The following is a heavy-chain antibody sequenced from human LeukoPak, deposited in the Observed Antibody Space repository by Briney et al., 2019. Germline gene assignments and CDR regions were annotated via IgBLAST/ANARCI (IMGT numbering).Heavy chain of an antibody. J-gene: IGHJ5*02. D-gene: IGHD2-15*01. CDR1: GFTFSSYA. CDR2: ISGSGGST. CDR3: AKLPIVVVVAATWWFDP. Sequence: GGSLRLSCAASGFTFSSYAMSWVRQAPGKGLEWVSGISGSGGSTYYADSVKGRFTISRDNSKNTLYLQMNSLRAEDTAVYCCAKLPIVVVVAATWWFDPWGQGTLVTVSS. V-gene: IGHV3-23*01.